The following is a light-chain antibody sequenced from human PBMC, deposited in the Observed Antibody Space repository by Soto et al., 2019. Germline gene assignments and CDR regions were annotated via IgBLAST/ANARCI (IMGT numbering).Light chain of an antibody. J-gene: IGKJ5*01. V-gene: IGKV1-39*01. CDR1: QIISSY. CDR3: QQSYSTFPIT. CDR2: AAS. Sequence: DIQMTQSPSSLSASLGDRVTITCLASQIISSYLNWYQQKPVKAPKLLIYAASILQSGVPSRFSGSGSGTDFTLTISSLQPEDFATYYCQQSYSTFPITFGQGTRLEIK.